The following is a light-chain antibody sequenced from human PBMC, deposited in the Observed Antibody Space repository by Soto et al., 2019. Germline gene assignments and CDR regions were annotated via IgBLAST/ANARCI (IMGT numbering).Light chain of an antibody. CDR2: AAV. Sequence: DIQMTQSPSSLSASVGDRVTITCRASQSISSYLNWYQQKPGKAPKLLIYAAVSLQSGIPSRFSAYGSGTDFTLIISSLQPEDFATYYCQQTYSSPQWTFGQGTKVDIK. CDR3: QQTYSSPQWT. CDR1: QSISSY. V-gene: IGKV1-39*01. J-gene: IGKJ1*01.